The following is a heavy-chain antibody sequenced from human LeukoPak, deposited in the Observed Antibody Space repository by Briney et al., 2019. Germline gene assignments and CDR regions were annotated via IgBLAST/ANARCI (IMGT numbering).Heavy chain of an antibody. CDR3: ARDPGGIAAAGFCVD. CDR1: GYTFTSYA. V-gene: IGHV7-4-1*02. CDR2: INTNTGNP. Sequence: ASVKVSFKASGYTFTSYAMNWVRQAPGQGLEWMGWINTNTGNPTYAQGFTGRFVFSLDTSVSTAYLQISSLKAEDTAVYYCARDPGGIAAAGFCVDWGQGTLVTVSS. J-gene: IGHJ4*02. D-gene: IGHD6-13*01.